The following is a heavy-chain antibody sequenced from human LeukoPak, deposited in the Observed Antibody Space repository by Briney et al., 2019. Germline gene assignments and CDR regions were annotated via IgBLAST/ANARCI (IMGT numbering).Heavy chain of an antibody. CDR1: GFTLCSYG. V-gene: IGHV3-30*18. D-gene: IGHD3-3*01. J-gene: IGHJ5*02. CDR2: ISYGGSNK. CDR3: AKGLTIFGLPEGNWFDP. Sequence: GRSLRLSCAASGFTLCSYGMHWVRQAPGKGLGWVAVISYGGSNKYYADSVKGRLTIPRDNSKNTLYLQMNSLRAEDTAVYYCAKGLTIFGLPEGNWFDPWGQGTLVTVSS.